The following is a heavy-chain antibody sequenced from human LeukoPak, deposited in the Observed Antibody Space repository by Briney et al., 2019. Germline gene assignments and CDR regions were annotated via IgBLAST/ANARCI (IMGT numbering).Heavy chain of an antibody. V-gene: IGHV3-7*01. J-gene: IGHJ6*03. Sequence: PGGSLRLSCAASGFTFRNFWMSWVRQAPGRGLEWVANVHPEGNEKYHVESVKGRFTISRDNPKSSLFLQMNGLRVEDTAVYYCARSVWSGLPYLGYMDVWGKGTTVTVSS. CDR2: VHPEGNEK. CDR1: GFTFRNFW. CDR3: ARSVWSGLPYLGYMDV. D-gene: IGHD3-3*01.